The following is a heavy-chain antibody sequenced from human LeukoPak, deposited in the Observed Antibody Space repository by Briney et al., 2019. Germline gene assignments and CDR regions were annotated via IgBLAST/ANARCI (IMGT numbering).Heavy chain of an antibody. D-gene: IGHD3-10*01. CDR1: GGSISSYY. CDR2: IYYSGST. J-gene: IGHJ4*02. CDR3: ARKVGGGSGSWYFDY. V-gene: IGHV4-59*01. Sequence: SETLSLTCTVSGGSISSYYWSWIRQPPGKGLEWIGYIYYSGSTNYNPSLKSRVTISVDTSKNQFSLKLSSVTAADTAVYYCARKVGGGSGSWYFDYWGQGTLVTVSS.